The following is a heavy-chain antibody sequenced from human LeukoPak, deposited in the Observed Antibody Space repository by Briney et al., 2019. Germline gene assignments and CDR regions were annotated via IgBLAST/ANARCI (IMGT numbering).Heavy chain of an antibody. CDR1: GSTIDNCA. J-gene: IGHJ4*02. CDR2: INWNGGST. Sequence: PGGTLSLTCAASGSTIDNCAMSWGRQAPGKGLEWVSGINWNGGSTGYADSVKGRFTISRDNAKNSLYLQMNSLRAEDTALYYCPRAGSSSSYPESWGQGNLVTVSS. D-gene: IGHD2-2*01. V-gene: IGHV3-20*04. CDR3: PRAGSSSSYPES.